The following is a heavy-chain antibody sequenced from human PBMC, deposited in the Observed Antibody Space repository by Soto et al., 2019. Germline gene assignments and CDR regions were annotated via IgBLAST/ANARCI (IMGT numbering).Heavy chain of an antibody. Sequence: EVQLSESGGGLVQPWGSLRLSCAASGFAVSGYAMSWARQAPGKGLEWVSSVSESGLGTYYADSVKGRCTISRDASTNTLYLQMTGPTVEDTAVYFCARDKYDRDIDHWFSEFWGPGTLVSVSS. CDR3: ARDKYDRDIDHWFSEF. D-gene: IGHD3-9*01. CDR2: VSESGLGT. V-gene: IGHV3-23*01. J-gene: IGHJ4*02. CDR1: GFAVSGYA.